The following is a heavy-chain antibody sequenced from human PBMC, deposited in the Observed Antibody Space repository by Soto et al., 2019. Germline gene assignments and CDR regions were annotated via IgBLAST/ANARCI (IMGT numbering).Heavy chain of an antibody. CDR3: ARESTTVTYLGFDY. V-gene: IGHV3-21*04. Sequence: EVQLVESGGGLVKPGRSLRLTCEASGFTFSSYSMHWVRQAPGNGLVWVSSINSGGTQIYYADSVKGLFSISRDTVKRSLFLQMNSLRAEDTGVYFCARESTTVTYLGFDYWGQGALISVS. J-gene: IGHJ4*02. CDR1: GFTFSSYS. D-gene: IGHD4-17*01. CDR2: INSGGTQI.